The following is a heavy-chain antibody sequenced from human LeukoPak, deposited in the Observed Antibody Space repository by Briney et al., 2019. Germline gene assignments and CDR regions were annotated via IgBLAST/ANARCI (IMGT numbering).Heavy chain of an antibody. CDR2: ISTYNGNT. V-gene: IGHV1-18*01. CDR3: ARDRYPSSGYYYEDTFQV. Sequence: ASVKVSCKASGYSFNTYALNWVRLAPGQGFEWMGWISTYNGNTKYAEKVQGRVTMTIDTSTSTAYMELRSLTSDDTAVYYCARDRYPSSGYYYEDTFQVGGQGTMTVSS. CDR1: GYSFNTYA. J-gene: IGHJ3*01. D-gene: IGHD3-22*01.